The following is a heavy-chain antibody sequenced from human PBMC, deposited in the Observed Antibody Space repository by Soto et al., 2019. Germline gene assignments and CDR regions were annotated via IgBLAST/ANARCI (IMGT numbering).Heavy chain of an antibody. J-gene: IGHJ4*02. CDR2: IYYSGST. Sequence: QLQLQESGPGLVKPSETLSLTCTVSGGSISSSSYYWGWIRQPPGKGLEWIGSIYYSGSTYYNPSLKSRVTISVDRSKNQFSLKLSSVTAADTAVYYCARHAFHSSGFTDYWGQGTLVTVSS. D-gene: IGHD6-19*01. CDR3: ARHAFHSSGFTDY. V-gene: IGHV4-39*01. CDR1: GGSISSSSYY.